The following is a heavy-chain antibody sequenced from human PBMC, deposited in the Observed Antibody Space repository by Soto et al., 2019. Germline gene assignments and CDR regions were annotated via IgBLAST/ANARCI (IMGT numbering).Heavy chain of an antibody. V-gene: IGHV4-39*01. Sequence: PSETLSLTCTVSGGSISSSSYYWGWIRQPPGKGLEWIGSIYYSGSTYYNPSLKSRVTISVDTSKNQFSLKLSSVTAADTAVYYCARRGYSGYPSYYYYMDVWGTGTTVTLSS. J-gene: IGHJ6*03. CDR3: ARRGYSGYPSYYYYMDV. CDR1: GGSISSSSYY. CDR2: IYYSGST. D-gene: IGHD5-12*01.